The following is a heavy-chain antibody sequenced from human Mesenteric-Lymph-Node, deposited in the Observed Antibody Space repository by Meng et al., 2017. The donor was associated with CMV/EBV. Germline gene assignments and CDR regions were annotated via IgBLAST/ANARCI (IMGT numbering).Heavy chain of an antibody. D-gene: IGHD2-21*01. CDR1: GGSFSGYY. Sequence: WAVYGGSFSGYYWSWIRQPPGKGLEWIGEINHSGGTNYNPSLKSRVTISVDTSKNQFSLKLSSVTAADTAVYYCARLVIATLGLDYWGQGTLVTVSS. CDR2: INHSGGT. V-gene: IGHV4-34*01. CDR3: ARLVIATLGLDY. J-gene: IGHJ4*02.